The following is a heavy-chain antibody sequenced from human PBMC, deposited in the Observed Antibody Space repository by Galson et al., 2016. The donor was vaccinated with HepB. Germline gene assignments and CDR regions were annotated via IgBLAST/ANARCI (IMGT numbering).Heavy chain of an antibody. CDR2: IHPGDSNT. CDR3: ARQDSTWYGFSDN. V-gene: IGHV5-51*01. CDR1: GYSFTTYW. D-gene: IGHD3-10*01. J-gene: IGHJ4*02. Sequence: QSGAEVKKPGESLTISCTGSGYSFTTYWIGWVRQMPGKGLEWMGIIHPGDSNTRYSPSFQGQVTFSADKSVSTAYLQWSSLRASDTAMYYRARQDSTWYGFSDNWGQGTLVTVSS.